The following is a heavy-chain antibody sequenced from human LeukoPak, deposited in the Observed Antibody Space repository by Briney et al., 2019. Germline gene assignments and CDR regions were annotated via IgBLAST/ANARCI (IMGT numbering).Heavy chain of an antibody. D-gene: IGHD2/OR15-2a*01. V-gene: IGHV4-31*03. Sequence: SETLSLTCTVSGGSISSGGYYWSWIRQHPGKGLEWIGYIYYSGSTYYNPSLKSRVTLSVDTSKNQFSLKLSSVTAADTAVYYCARAGPERTTIADYWGQGTLVTVSS. CDR3: ARAGPERTTIADY. CDR1: GGSISSGGYY. CDR2: IYYSGST. J-gene: IGHJ4*02.